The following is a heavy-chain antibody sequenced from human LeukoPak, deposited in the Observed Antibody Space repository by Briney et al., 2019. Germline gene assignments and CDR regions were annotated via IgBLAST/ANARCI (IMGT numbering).Heavy chain of an antibody. CDR3: ARGGMVVAANDAFDI. Sequence: PGGSLRLSCAASGFTFSSYGMHWVRQAPGKGLEWVANIKQDGSEKYYVDSVKGRFTISRDNAKNSLYLQMNSLRAEDTAVYYCARGGMVVAANDAFDIWGQGTMVTVSS. D-gene: IGHD2-15*01. CDR2: IKQDGSEK. J-gene: IGHJ3*02. CDR1: GFTFSSYG. V-gene: IGHV3-7*01.